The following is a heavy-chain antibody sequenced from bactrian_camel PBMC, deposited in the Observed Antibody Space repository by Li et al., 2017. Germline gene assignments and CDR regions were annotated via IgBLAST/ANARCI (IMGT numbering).Heavy chain of an antibody. D-gene: IGHD3*01. CDR3: AAGNLDDSCLQIRQSY. CDR2: IEDDGTT. Sequence: VQLVESGGGLVQPGGSLRLSCAASGFTFSGADMSWVRQRPGKKLEWVGAIEDDGTTYYRATVKGRFTISKDNAKRTLRLQMNSLKPEDTARYYCAAGNLDDSCLQIRQSYWGQGTQVTVS. J-gene: IGHJ4*01. V-gene: IGHV3S10*01. CDR1: GFTFSGAD.